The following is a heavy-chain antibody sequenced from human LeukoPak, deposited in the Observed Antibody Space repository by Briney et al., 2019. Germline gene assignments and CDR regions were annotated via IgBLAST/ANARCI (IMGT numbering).Heavy chain of an antibody. CDR2: INHSGST. CDR1: GGSFSGYY. D-gene: IGHD6-13*01. V-gene: IGHV4-34*01. CDR3: ARTYSSSWPHRFDY. J-gene: IGHJ4*02. Sequence: SETLSLTCTVSGGSFSGYYWSWIRQPPGKGLEWIGEINHSGSTNYNPSLKSRVTISVDTSKNQFSLKLSSVTAADTAVYYCARTYSSSWPHRFDYWGQGTLVTVSS.